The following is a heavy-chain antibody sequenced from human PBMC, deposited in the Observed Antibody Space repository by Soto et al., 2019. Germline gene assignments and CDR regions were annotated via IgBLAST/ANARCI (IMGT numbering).Heavy chain of an antibody. J-gene: IGHJ3*02. CDR2: IKKDGSQI. D-gene: IGHD6-13*01. V-gene: IGHV3-7*05. Sequence: EVQLVESGGGLVQPGGSLRLSCVASGFSFGSSWMTWVRQAPGKGLEWVANIKKDGSQISYLDSVRGRFTISRDNAKNSLYRQMSSLRAEDTALYYCARDVSPGSSSLYLDAFDIWGQGTMVTVSS. CDR3: ARDVSPGSSSLYLDAFDI. CDR1: GFSFGSSW.